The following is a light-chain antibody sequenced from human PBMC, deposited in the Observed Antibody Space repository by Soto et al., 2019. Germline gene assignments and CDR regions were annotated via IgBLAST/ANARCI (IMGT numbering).Light chain of an antibody. Sequence: EIVLTQSPATLSLSPGERATLSCRGSQSVYSYLAWYQQKPGQAPRLLIYDASNRATGIPARFRGSGSGTVFTLTISSLEPEDFAVYYCQQRSNWPITFGQGTRLEIK. CDR2: DAS. CDR1: QSVYSY. J-gene: IGKJ5*01. CDR3: QQRSNWPIT. V-gene: IGKV3-11*01.